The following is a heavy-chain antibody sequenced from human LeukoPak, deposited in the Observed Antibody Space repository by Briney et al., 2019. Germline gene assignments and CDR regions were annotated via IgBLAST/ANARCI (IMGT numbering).Heavy chain of an antibody. Sequence: PSQTLSLTCTVSGGSISSGSYYWSWIRQPAGKGLEWIGRIYTSGSTNYNPSLKSRVTISVDTSKNQFSLKLSSVTAADTAVYYCARATSEGYHGSGSYFYYYYYMDVWGKGTTVTVSS. CDR3: ARATSEGYHGSGSYFYYYYYMDV. CDR1: GGSISSGSYY. J-gene: IGHJ6*03. D-gene: IGHD3-10*01. CDR2: IYTSGST. V-gene: IGHV4-61*02.